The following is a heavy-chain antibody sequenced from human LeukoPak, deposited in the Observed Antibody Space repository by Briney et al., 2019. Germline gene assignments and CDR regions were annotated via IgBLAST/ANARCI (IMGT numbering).Heavy chain of an antibody. V-gene: IGHV3-15*01. CDR2: VKHKTDGGTT. CDR1: GFTFSNAW. Sequence: GGSLRLSCAASGFTFSNAWMGWVRQAPGKGLEWVGRVKHKTDGGTTDYAAPVKGRFTISRDDSKNTLFLQMNSLKTEDTAVYYCTTDRYYYDSSGYKNFDYWGQGTLVTVSS. J-gene: IGHJ4*02. D-gene: IGHD3-22*01. CDR3: TTDRYYYDSSGYKNFDY.